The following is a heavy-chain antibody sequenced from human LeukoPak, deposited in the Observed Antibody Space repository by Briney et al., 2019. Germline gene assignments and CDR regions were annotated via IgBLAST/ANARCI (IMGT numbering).Heavy chain of an antibody. D-gene: IGHD4-23*01. CDR2: IKQDGSEK. V-gene: IGHV3-7*01. J-gene: IGHJ3*02. CDR1: GFTFSSYW. Sequence: GGFLRLSCAASGFTFSSYWMSWVRQAPGKGLEWVANIKQDGSEKYYVDSVKGRFTISRDNAKNSLYLQMNSLRAEDTAVYYCARDIGGNSGLGDAFDIWGQGTMVTVSS. CDR3: ARDIGGNSGLGDAFDI.